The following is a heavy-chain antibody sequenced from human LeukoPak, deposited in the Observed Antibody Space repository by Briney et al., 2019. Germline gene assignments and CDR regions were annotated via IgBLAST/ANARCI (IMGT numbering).Heavy chain of an antibody. CDR3: ARGGPAIEGSDFFDY. V-gene: IGHV1-2*02. J-gene: IGHJ4*02. CDR2: IIPNSGGT. D-gene: IGHD3-10*01. Sequence: VGSVKLSCKASGYTFTGYYMHWVRQAPGQGLEWMGWIIPNSGGTNYAQKFQRRVTMTRDTSITTAYMELSRLRSDDTAVYYCARGGPAIEGSDFFDYWGQGTLVTVSS. CDR1: GYTFTGYY.